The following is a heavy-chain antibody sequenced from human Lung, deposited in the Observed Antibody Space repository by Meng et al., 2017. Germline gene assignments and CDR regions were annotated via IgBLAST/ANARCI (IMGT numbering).Heavy chain of an antibody. CDR3: ARERGTSDY. D-gene: IGHD1-7*01. V-gene: IGHV3-21*01. CDR1: GFTFSSYS. Sequence: DALLGEAGGRLFSPGWSLSLSFAAFGFTFSSYSRTCVREAPERGLDWVSFISCSSNYIYYADSVKGRFTISRDNAKNSLYLQMNSLRAEDTAVYYCARERGTSDYWGQGTLVTVSS. J-gene: IGHJ4*02. CDR2: ISCSSNYI.